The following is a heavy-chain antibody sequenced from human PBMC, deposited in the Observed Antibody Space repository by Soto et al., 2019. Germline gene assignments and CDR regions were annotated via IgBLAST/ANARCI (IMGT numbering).Heavy chain of an antibody. CDR1: GYSFTSYW. Sequence: PGESLKISCKGSGYSFTSYWIGWVRQMPGKGLEWIGIIYPGDSDTRYSPSFQGQVTISADKSTSTAYLQWSSLKASDTAMYYCASSLPNYYDGSGYYLSWGQGALVTVSS. V-gene: IGHV5-51*01. CDR3: ASSLPNYYDGSGYYLS. CDR2: IYPGDSDT. D-gene: IGHD3-22*01. J-gene: IGHJ5*02.